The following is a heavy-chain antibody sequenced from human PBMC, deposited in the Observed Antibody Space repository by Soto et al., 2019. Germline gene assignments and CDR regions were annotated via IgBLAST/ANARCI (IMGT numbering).Heavy chain of an antibody. J-gene: IGHJ4*02. D-gene: IGHD2-15*01. CDR2: IYYSGST. CDR1: GGSVSSGSYY. Sequence: QVQLQESGPGLVKPSETLSLTCTVSGGSVSSGSYYWSWIRQPPGKGLEWIGYIYYSGSTNYNPSLKSRVTISVDTSKNQFSLKLSSVTAADTAVYHCARDGYCSGGSCYPFDYWGQGTLVTVSS. V-gene: IGHV4-61*01. CDR3: ARDGYCSGGSCYPFDY.